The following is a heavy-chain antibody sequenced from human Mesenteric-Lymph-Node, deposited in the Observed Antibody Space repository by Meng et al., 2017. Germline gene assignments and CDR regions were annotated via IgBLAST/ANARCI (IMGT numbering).Heavy chain of an antibody. J-gene: IGHJ4*02. CDR2: INSDGRDT. D-gene: IGHD4-23*01. CDR3: ARAGFYGGNSGYFDY. Sequence: GESLKISCAASGFTFSSSWMHWVRQAPGKGLVWVSRINSDGRDTSYADSVKGRFTISRDNAKNTLYLHMNSLRAEDTAVYYCARAGFYGGNSGYFDYWDQGTLVTVS. V-gene: IGHV3-74*01. CDR1: GFTFSSSW.